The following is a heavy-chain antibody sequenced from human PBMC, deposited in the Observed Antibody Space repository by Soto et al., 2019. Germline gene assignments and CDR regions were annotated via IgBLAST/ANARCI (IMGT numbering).Heavy chain of an antibody. CDR1: GYTFTSYG. J-gene: IGHJ4*02. Sequence: ASVKVSCKASGYTFTSYGISCVRQAPGQGLEWMGWISAYNGNTNYAQKLQGRVTMTTDTSTSTAYMELRSLRSDDTAVYYCARDLDLVATNNFAYWVQGTLVTVSS. CDR3: ARDLDLVATNNFAY. D-gene: IGHD5-12*01. CDR2: ISAYNGNT. V-gene: IGHV1-18*01.